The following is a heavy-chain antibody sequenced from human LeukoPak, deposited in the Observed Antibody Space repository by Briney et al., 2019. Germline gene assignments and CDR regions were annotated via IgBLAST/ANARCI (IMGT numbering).Heavy chain of an antibody. V-gene: IGHV4-59*01. CDR3: AREFGYSYGSSDGGNFDAFDI. Sequence: MASETQSLTCTVSGGSISSYYWSWIRQPPGKGLEWIGYIYYSGSTNYNPSLKSRVTISVDTSKNQFSLKLSSVTAADTAVYYCAREFGYSYGSSDGGNFDAFDIWGQGTMVTVSS. J-gene: IGHJ3*02. CDR1: GGSISSYY. D-gene: IGHD5-18*01. CDR2: IYYSGST.